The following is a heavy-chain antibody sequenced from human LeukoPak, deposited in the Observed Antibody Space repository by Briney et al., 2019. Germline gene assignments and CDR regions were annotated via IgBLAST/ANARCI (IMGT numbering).Heavy chain of an antibody. CDR1: GFTFSSYD. CDR2: IGTAGDT. CDR3: ARDHYGPWFDP. D-gene: IGHD3-16*01. J-gene: IGHJ5*02. V-gene: IGHV3-13*01. Sequence: GGSLRLSCAASGFTFSSYDMHWVRQAIGKGLEWVSAIGTAGDTYYPGSVKGRFTISRENAKNSLYLQMNSLRAEDTAVYYCARDHYGPWFDPWGQGTLVTVSS.